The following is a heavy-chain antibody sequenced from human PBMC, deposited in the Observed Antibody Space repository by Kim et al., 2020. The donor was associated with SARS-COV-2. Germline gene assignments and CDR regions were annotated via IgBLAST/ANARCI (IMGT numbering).Heavy chain of an antibody. J-gene: IGHJ4*02. Sequence: GGSLRLSCSGSGFTFSGYAMHWVRQAPGKGLQYVSATTRNGNGSFYADSVEGRFTISRDNSRNTLYLQINSLTVEDTAVYYCVKHSRSYGAVNWGQGTL. CDR2: TTRNGNGS. D-gene: IGHD5-18*01. CDR3: VKHSRSYGAVN. CDR1: GFTFSGYA. V-gene: IGHV3-64D*06.